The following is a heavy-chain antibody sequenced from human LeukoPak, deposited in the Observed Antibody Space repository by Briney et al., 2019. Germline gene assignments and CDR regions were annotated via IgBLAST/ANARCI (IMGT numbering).Heavy chain of an antibody. CDR1: GGSISSYY. Sequence: SSETLSLTCTVSGGSISSYYWSWIRQPPGKGLEWIGYIYYSGSTNYNPSLKSRVTISVDTSKNQFSLKLSSVTAADTAVYYCARVGGSSWYGEHHDAFDIWGQGTTVTVSS. J-gene: IGHJ3*02. V-gene: IGHV4-59*01. CDR3: ARVGGSSWYGEHHDAFDI. D-gene: IGHD6-13*01. CDR2: IYYSGST.